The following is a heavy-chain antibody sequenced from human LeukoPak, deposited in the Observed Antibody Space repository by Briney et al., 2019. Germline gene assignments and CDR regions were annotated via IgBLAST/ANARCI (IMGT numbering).Heavy chain of an antibody. CDR1: GGSISSSSYY. J-gene: IGHJ4*02. CDR2: IYYSGST. V-gene: IGHV4-39*02. D-gene: IGHD5-12*01. CDR3: AREVGGYASPFDY. Sequence: PSETLSLTCTVPGGSISSSSYYWGWIRQPPGKGLEWIGSIYYSGSTYYNPSLKSRVTVSVDTSKNQFSLKLSSVTAADTAVYYCAREVGGYASPFDYWGQGTLVTVSS.